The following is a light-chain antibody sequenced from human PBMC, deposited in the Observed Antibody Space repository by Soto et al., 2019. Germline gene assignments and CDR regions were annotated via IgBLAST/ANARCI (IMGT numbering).Light chain of an antibody. CDR3: SSYTTSSTYV. CDR2: DVS. V-gene: IGLV2-14*01. Sequence: QSALTQPASVSGSPGQSITISCTGTSSDVGSYNFVSWYQQHPGNAPKLMIYDVSNRPSGVSNRFSGSKTGNTASLTISGLRAEDEADYYCSSYTTSSTYVFGSGTKVTVL. CDR1: SSDVGSYNF. J-gene: IGLJ1*01.